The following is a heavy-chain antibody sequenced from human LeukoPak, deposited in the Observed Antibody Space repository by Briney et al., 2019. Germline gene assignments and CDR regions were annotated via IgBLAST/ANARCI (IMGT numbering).Heavy chain of an antibody. CDR1: GFTFTTYW. J-gene: IGHJ4*02. Sequence: VGSLRLSCAAPGFTFTTYWMAWVRQAPGKGLEWVANIKGDESAKHQADSVKGRFTISRDNAQNSVYLQMSSLRVEDTAVYYCARDVGGSLDYWGQGTLVTASS. V-gene: IGHV3-7*01. CDR3: ARDVGGSLDY. CDR2: IKGDESAK. D-gene: IGHD1-26*01.